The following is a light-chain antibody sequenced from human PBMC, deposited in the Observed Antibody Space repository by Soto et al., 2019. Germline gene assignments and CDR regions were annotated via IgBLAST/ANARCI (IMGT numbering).Light chain of an antibody. CDR3: QQDNSYPWT. CDR2: DAS. Sequence: DIQITQSPSTLSAAVGDRVTITCRSSQSISSWLAWYQQKPGKAPKLLIYDASSLESGVPSRFSGSGSATEFTLTISSLQTDDFATYYCQQDNSYPWTFGQGTTV. J-gene: IGKJ1*01. V-gene: IGKV1-5*01. CDR1: QSISSW.